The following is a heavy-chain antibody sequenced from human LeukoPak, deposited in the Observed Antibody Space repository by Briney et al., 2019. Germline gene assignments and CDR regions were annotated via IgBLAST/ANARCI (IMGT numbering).Heavy chain of an antibody. Sequence: PGRSLRLSCAVSGFTFSSYAMHWVRQAPGKGLEWVGFIRSKAYGGTTEYAASVKGRFTISRDDSKSIAYLQMNSLKTEDTAVYYCTREEPAPVWPDDFNDFWSGLDYYYGMDVWGQGATVTVSS. D-gene: IGHD3-3*01. V-gene: IGHV3-49*04. J-gene: IGHJ6*02. CDR1: GFTFSSYA. CDR3: TREEPAPVWPDDFNDFWSGLDYYYGMDV. CDR2: IRSKAYGGTT.